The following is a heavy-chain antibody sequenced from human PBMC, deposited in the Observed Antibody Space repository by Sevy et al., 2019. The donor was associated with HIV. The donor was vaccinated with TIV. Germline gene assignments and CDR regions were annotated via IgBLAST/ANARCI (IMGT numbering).Heavy chain of an antibody. J-gene: IGHJ3*02. D-gene: IGHD2-15*01. CDR3: ARERDIVVVRYAFDI. Sequence: GGSLRLSCAASGFTFSSYAMHWVRQAPGKGLEWVAVISYDGSNKYYADSVKVRFTISRDNSKNTLYLQMNSLRGEDTAVYYCARERDIVVVRYAFDIWGQGTMVTVSS. CDR1: GFTFSSYA. V-gene: IGHV3-30-3*01. CDR2: ISYDGSNK.